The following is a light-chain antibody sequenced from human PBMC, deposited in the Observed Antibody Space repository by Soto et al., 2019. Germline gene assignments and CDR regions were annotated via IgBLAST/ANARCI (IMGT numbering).Light chain of an antibody. CDR1: QSISSNY. CDR3: QQYGSSPIT. CDR2: GAS. V-gene: IGKV3-20*01. Sequence: EIVLTQSPGTLSLSPGERATLSCRASQSISSNYLAWYQQKPGQAPRLLIYGASSSATGIPDRFSGSGSGTDFTITISRLEPEDFAVYYCQQYGSSPITFGQGTRLEIK. J-gene: IGKJ5*01.